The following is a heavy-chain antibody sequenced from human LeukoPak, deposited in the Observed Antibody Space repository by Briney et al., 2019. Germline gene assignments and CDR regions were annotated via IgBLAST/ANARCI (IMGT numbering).Heavy chain of an antibody. CDR1: GGSISSYY. V-gene: IGHV4-59*08. Sequence: SETLSLTCTVSGGSISSYYWSWIRQTPGKGLEWIGDIYYSGSTNYNPSLKSRVTISVDTSKNQFSLNLSSVTAADTAVYYCARHKGNYGLYYFDSWGQGTLVTVSS. CDR3: ARHKGNYGLYYFDS. J-gene: IGHJ4*02. CDR2: IYYSGST. D-gene: IGHD3-16*01.